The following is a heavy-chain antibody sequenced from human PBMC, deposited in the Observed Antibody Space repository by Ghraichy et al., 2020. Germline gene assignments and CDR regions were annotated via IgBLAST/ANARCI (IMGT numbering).Heavy chain of an antibody. D-gene: IGHD3-10*01. Sequence: SETLSLTCTVSGGSISSSSYYWGWIRQPPGKGLEWIGSIYYSGSTYYNPSLKSRVTISVDTSKNQFSLKLSSVTAADTAVYYCASLGRGVIDDYWGQGTLVTVSS. CDR1: GGSISSSSYY. CDR3: ASLGRGVIDDY. V-gene: IGHV4-39*01. CDR2: IYYSGST. J-gene: IGHJ4*02.